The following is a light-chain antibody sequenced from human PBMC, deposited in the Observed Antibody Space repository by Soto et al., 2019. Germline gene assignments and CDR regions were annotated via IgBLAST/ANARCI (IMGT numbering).Light chain of an antibody. V-gene: IGKV3-11*01. J-gene: IGKJ5*01. CDR1: QSVRTT. CDR2: DAS. Sequence: EIVMTQSPATLSVSPGERATLSCRASQSVRTTVAWYRQRPGQAPRLLIYDASTRATGIPARFSGSGSGTDFTLTINSLEPEDSAVYYCQQRSNWPSITFGQGTRLEIK. CDR3: QQRSNWPSIT.